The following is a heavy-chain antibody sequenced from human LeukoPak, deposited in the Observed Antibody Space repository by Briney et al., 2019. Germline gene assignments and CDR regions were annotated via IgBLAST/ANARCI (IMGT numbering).Heavy chain of an antibody. V-gene: IGHV3-30*18. D-gene: IGHD3-3*01. J-gene: IGHJ4*02. CDR3: AKDRGVYYDFWSGYQYYFDY. CDR2: ISYDGSNK. CDR1: GFTFSSFG. Sequence: GRSLRLSCAASGFTFSSFGMHWVRQAPGKGLEWVAVISYDGSNKYYADSVKGRFTISRDNSKNTLYLQMNSLRAEDTAVYYCAKDRGVYYDFWSGYQYYFDYWGQGTLVTVSS.